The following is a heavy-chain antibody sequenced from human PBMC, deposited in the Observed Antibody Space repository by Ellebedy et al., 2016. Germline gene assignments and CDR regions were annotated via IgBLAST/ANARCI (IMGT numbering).Heavy chain of an antibody. V-gene: IGHV1-18*04. CDR2: ISVSTGNT. J-gene: IGHJ4*02. D-gene: IGHD3-16*01. CDR1: GYTFSNYD. CDR3: ARLMYTTNWYTFGY. Sequence: ASVKVSCKASGYTFSNYDITWVRQAPGQGLEWMGWISVSTGNTNYAQEFQDRVTMTTDTSTTPSFMEVRSLRSDDTAIYYCARLMYTTNWYTFGYWGQGTLVTVSS.